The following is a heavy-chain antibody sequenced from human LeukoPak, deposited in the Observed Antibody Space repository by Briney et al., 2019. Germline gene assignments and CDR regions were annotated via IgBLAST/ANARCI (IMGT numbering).Heavy chain of an antibody. CDR2: ISSSGSKI. J-gene: IGHJ4*02. CDR1: GFTFSSYE. Sequence: GGSLRLSCAASGFTFSSYEMNWVRQAPGKGLERVSYISSSGSKIYYADSVKGRFTISRDNAKNSLYLQMNSLRAEDTAVYYCARDRARVTGSGYYDYWGQGTLVTVSS. D-gene: IGHD3-22*01. CDR3: ARDRARVTGSGYYDY. V-gene: IGHV3-48*03.